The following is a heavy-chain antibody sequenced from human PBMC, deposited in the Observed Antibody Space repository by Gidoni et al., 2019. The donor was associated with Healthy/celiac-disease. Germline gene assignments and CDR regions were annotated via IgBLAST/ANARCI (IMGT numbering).Heavy chain of an antibody. J-gene: IGHJ4*02. CDR2: TDYSGST. CDR3: ARPNYDSSGYYGGRFDY. Sequence: QLQLQESGPGLVKPSETLSLTCTVSGGSISSSSYYWGWIRQPPGKGLEWIGSTDYSGSTYYNPSLKSRVTISVYTSKNQFSLKLSSVTAADTAVYYCARPNYDSSGYYGGRFDYWGQGTLVTVSS. D-gene: IGHD3-22*01. CDR1: GGSISSSSYY. V-gene: IGHV4-39*01.